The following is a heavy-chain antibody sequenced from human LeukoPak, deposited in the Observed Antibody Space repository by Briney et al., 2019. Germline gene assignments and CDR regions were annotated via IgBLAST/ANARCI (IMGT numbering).Heavy chain of an antibody. Sequence: SETLSLTCAVYGGAFSGFYWSWIRQPPGKGLGWVGEIKHSGSTNYNPSLKSRVTISVDTSKNQFSLKLSSVTAADTAVYYCARERYYDFWSGYFLFDPWGQGTLVTVSS. CDR3: ARERYYDFWSGYFLFDP. CDR1: GGAFSGFY. V-gene: IGHV4-34*01. D-gene: IGHD3-3*01. CDR2: IKHSGST. J-gene: IGHJ5*02.